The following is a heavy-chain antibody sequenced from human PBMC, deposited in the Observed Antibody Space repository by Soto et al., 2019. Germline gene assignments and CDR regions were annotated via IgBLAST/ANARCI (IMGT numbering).Heavy chain of an antibody. V-gene: IGHV2-5*02. J-gene: IGHJ4*02. CDR1: GFSLSTSGVG. D-gene: IGHD3-22*01. CDR3: AHREAALFYYDSSGYYAPFDY. CDR2: IYWDDDK. Sequence: SGPTLVNPTQTLTLTCTFSGFSLSTSGVGVGWIRQPPGKALEWLALIYWDDDKRYSPSLKSRLTITKDTSKNQVVLTMTNMDPVDTATYYCAHREAALFYYDSSGYYAPFDYWGQGTLVTVSS.